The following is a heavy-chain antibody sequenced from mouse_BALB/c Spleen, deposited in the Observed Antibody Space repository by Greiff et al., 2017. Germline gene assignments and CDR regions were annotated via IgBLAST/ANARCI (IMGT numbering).Heavy chain of an antibody. V-gene: IGHV5-12-2*01. J-gene: IGHJ4*01. CDR2: ISNGGGST. CDR1: GFTFSSYT. CDR3: ARHLYGNYLYAMDY. Sequence: EVQGVESGGGLVQPGGSLKLSCAASGFTFSSYTMSWVRQTPEKRLEWVAYISNGGGSTYYPDTVKGRFTISRDNAKNTLYLQMSSLKSEDTAMYYCARHLYGNYLYAMDYWGQGTSVTVSS. D-gene: IGHD2-1*01.